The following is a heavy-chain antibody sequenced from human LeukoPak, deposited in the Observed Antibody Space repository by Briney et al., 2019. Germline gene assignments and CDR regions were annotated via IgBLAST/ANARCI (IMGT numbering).Heavy chain of an antibody. Sequence: SETLSLTCSGASINNGHHYRAWVRQPPGKGLEWIGTIHYSGTPIFYNPSLERRVTLFADTSKNQFSLTLSPVTAADTATYYCASGADGAKAGYWGHGTLVTVSS. CDR2: IHYSGTP. CDR1: GASINNGHHY. J-gene: IGHJ4*01. D-gene: IGHD3-10*01. V-gene: IGHV4-39*01. CDR3: ASGADGAKAGY.